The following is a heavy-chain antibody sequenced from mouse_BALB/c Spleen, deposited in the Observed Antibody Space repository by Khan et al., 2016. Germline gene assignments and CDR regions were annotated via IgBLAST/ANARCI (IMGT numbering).Heavy chain of an antibody. CDR2: IYPSIGGT. V-gene: IGHV1S29*02. Sequence: VQLKQSGPELVKPGASVNISCKASGYTFTDYNIHWVKQSHGKSLEWIGYIYPSIGGTGYGQKFKNKATLTVDSSSSTAYMALRSLTSEDSAVYYCARREEGDDAEGMDYWGQGTSGTVSS. D-gene: IGHD2-2*01. J-gene: IGHJ4*01. CDR1: GYTFTDYN. CDR3: ARREEGDDAEGMDY.